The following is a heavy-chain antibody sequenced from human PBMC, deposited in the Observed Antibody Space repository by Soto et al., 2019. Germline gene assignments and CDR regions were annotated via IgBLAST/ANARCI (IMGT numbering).Heavy chain of an antibody. V-gene: IGHV4-30-2*01. CDR2: IYHTGST. Sequence: TLSLTCAVSGGSVNSAGYSWSWIRQPPGKGLEWIGYIYHTGSTYYNPSLKSRVTISLEGSNNHFSLELSSVTAADTAVYYCARVPIYDDSSGYYHSGTFDIWGQGTMVTVSS. CDR3: ARVPIYDDSSGYYHSGTFDI. D-gene: IGHD3-22*01. CDR1: GGSVNSAGYS. J-gene: IGHJ3*02.